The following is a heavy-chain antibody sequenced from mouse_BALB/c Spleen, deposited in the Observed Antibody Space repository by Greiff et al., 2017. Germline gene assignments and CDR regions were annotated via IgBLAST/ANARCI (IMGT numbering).Heavy chain of an antibody. CDR2: INPGSGGT. CDR3: AKSNGDY. D-gene: IGHD6-2*01. Sequence: VQLQQSGAELVRPGTSVKVSCKASGYAFTNYLIEWVKQRPGQGLEWIGVINPGSGGTNYNEKFKGKATLTADKSSSTAYMQLSSLTSDDSAVYFCAKSNGDYWGQGTSVTVSS. J-gene: IGHJ4*01. CDR1: GYAFTNYL. V-gene: IGHV1-54*01.